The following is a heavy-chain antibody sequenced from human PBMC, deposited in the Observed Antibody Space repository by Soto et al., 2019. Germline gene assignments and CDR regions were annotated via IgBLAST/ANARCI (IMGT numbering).Heavy chain of an antibody. Sequence: PGGSLRPSCAASGFPFSTYALHWVRQAPGKGLEGVAVISYDGSKKYYADSVKGRFTNSRDNSNNTLYLQMNSLRAEDTAVYYCARDIVSEPPYYFDYWGQGTLVTVSS. CDR2: ISYDGSKK. J-gene: IGHJ4*01. D-gene: IGHD1-26*01. CDR1: GFPFSTYA. CDR3: ARDIVSEPPYYFDY. V-gene: IGHV3-30-3*01.